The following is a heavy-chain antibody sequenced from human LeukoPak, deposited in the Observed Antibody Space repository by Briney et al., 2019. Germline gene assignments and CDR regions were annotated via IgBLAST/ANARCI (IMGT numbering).Heavy chain of an antibody. CDR1: GFIVSSTY. Sequence: GGSLRLSCAASGFIVSSTYMGWVRQPPGKGLEWVSLIYSGGTADYADSVKGRFTISRDNSKNTVYLQMNSLRAEDTAVYYCAREPSGIWGQGTMVSVSS. CDR2: IYSGGTA. CDR3: AREPSGI. J-gene: IGHJ3*02. D-gene: IGHD3-10*01. V-gene: IGHV3-53*01.